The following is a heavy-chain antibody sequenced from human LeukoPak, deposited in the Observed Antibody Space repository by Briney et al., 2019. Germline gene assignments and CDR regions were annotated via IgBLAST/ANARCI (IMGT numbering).Heavy chain of an antibody. D-gene: IGHD2-2*02. J-gene: IGHJ4*02. Sequence: SETLSLTCAVSGDSISSSSYSWGWIRQPPGKGLGWIGSIYYSGSTYHNPSLESRVTISVDTSKNQFFLKLSSVTAADTAVYYCARHSDCVTSSCYTGYFDYWGQGTLVTVSS. CDR1: GDSISSSSYS. V-gene: IGHV4-39*01. CDR3: ARHSDCVTSSCYTGYFDY. CDR2: IYYSGST.